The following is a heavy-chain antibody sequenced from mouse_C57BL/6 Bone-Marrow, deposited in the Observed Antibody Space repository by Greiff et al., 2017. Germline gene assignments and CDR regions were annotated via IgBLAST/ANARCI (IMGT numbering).Heavy chain of an antibody. CDR3: ARGAYYYGSPYYFDY. V-gene: IGHV1-64*01. CDR1: GYTFTSYW. Sequence: VQLQQPGAELVKPGASVKLSCKASGYTFTSYWMNWVKQRPGQGLEWIGMIHPNSGSTNYNEKFKSKATLTVDKSYSTAYMQLSSLTSEDSAVYYGARGAYYYGSPYYFDYWGQGTTLTVSS. D-gene: IGHD1-1*01. J-gene: IGHJ2*01. CDR2: IHPNSGST.